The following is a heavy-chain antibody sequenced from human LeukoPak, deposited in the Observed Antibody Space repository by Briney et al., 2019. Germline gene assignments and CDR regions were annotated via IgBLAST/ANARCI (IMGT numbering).Heavy chain of an antibody. CDR3: TRVQDDFWSAYYMDY. D-gene: IGHD3-3*01. J-gene: IGHJ4*02. CDR1: GFTFSSYS. Sequence: PGGSLRLSCAASGFTFSSYSMNWVRQAPGKGLEWVSYISSSSTIYYADSVKGRFTISRDNAKNSLYLQMNSLRAEDTAVYYCTRVQDDFWSAYYMDYWGQGTLVTVSS. V-gene: IGHV3-48*01. CDR2: ISSSSTI.